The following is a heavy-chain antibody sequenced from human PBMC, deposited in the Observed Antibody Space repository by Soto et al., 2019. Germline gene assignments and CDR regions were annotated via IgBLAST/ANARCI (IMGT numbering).Heavy chain of an antibody. Sequence: EVQLLESGGNLIQPGGSLRLSCEASGFTFNTYAMTWVRQAPGKGLEWVSAIRGSGAATSYTDSVKGRFTISRDNSKNTLYLQRNSLRAEDTAVYYCAKGIGVSRRDGLDVWGQGTTVTVSS. D-gene: IGHD2-8*01. V-gene: IGHV3-23*01. CDR3: AKGIGVSRRDGLDV. J-gene: IGHJ6*01. CDR1: GFTFNTYA. CDR2: IRGSGAAT.